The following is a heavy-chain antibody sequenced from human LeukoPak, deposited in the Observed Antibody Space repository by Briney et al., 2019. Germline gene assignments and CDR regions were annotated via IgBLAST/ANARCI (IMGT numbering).Heavy chain of an antibody. Sequence: PSETLSLTCTVSGGSISSSYWSWIRQPPGKGLEWIGYIYYSGSTNYNPSLKSRVTISVDTSKNQFSLKLSSVTAADTAVYYCARAGLGGYYGSGSYAYFDYWGQGTLVTVSS. CDR1: GGSISSSY. D-gene: IGHD3-10*01. CDR3: ARAGLGGYYGSGSYAYFDY. CDR2: IYYSGST. J-gene: IGHJ4*02. V-gene: IGHV4-59*01.